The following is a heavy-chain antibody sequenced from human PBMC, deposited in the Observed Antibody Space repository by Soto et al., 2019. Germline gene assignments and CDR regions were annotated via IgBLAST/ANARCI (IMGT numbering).Heavy chain of an antibody. V-gene: IGHV3-48*03. D-gene: IGHD3-10*01. CDR3: ARYGTRGDW. J-gene: IGHJ5*01. Sequence: GGSLRLSCGAPGVTFKDYGMHWVRQAPGKGLEWVSYISSSGLTTYYADFAEGRFTISRDNAKDSLYLHLNSLRVGDTAVYYCARYGTRGDWWGLGTQVTVSS. CDR2: ISSSGLTT. CDR1: GVTFKDYG.